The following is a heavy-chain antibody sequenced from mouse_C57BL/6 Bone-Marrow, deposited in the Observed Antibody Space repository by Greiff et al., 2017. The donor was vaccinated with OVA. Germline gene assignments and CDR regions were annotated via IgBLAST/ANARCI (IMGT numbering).Heavy chain of an antibody. CDR1: GFTFNSYW. Sequence: QVQLLQSGAELARPGASVKLSCTASGFTFNSYWMHWVKQRPGQGLEWIGNINPSNGGTDYNDKFKSKATMTVDKSSSKAYMQLSSLPSEDSTVYYCARSGITARVAKGYWGQGTTLTVSS. J-gene: IGHJ2*01. V-gene: IGHV1-53*01. CDR2: INPSNGGT. D-gene: IGHD1-1*01. CDR3: ARSGITARVAKGY.